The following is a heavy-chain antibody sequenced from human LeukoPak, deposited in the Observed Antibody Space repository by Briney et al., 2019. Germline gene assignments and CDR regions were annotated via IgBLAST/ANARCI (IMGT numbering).Heavy chain of an antibody. CDR2: IYHSGST. D-gene: IGHD3-9*01. J-gene: IGHJ4*02. CDR3: ARHVLRYFDWSAPFDY. V-gene: IGHV4-4*02. Sequence: SGTLSLTCAVSGGSISSSNWWSWVRQPPGKGLEWIGEIYHSGSTNYNPSLKSRVTISVDKSKNQFSLKLSSVTAADAAVYYCARHVLRYFDWSAPFDYWGQGTLVTVSS. CDR1: GGSISSSNW.